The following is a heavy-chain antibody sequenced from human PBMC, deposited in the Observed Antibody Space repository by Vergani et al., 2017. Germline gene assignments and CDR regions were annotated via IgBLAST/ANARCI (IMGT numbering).Heavy chain of an antibody. CDR3: ATPQTVTTGGMEV. D-gene: IGHD4-17*01. CDR2: VDPEDGET. Sequence: EVQLVQSGAEVKKPGATMKISCTVSGYTFTDHYMHWVKQAPGKGLEWMGLVDPEDGETIYAEKFKGRVTIAADTSTDTAHLELSSLRSEDTAVYYCATPQTVTTGGMEVWVQGTTVIVSS. J-gene: IGHJ6*02. CDR1: GYTFTDHY. V-gene: IGHV1-69-2*01.